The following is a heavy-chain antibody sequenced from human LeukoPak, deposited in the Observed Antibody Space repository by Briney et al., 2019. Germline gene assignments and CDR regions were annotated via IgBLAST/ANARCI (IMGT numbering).Heavy chain of an antibody. CDR1: GGSITSYY. D-gene: IGHD1-14*01. J-gene: IGHJ6*03. CDR3: ARRRITGLSGYMDV. Sequence: SETLSLTCTVSGGSITSYYWSWIRQPPGKGLEWIGNIYYNGNTNYNPSLESRVTISVDTSKKQFSLKLSSVTAADTAVYWCARRRITGLSGYMDVWGKGTTVTVSS. V-gene: IGHV4-59*08. CDR2: IYYNGNT.